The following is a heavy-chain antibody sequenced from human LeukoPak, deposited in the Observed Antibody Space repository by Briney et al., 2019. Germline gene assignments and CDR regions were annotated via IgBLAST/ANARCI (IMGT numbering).Heavy chain of an antibody. CDR3: ARHYYDSSGYYYETYYYYMDV. CDR1: GGSISSYC. V-gene: IGHV4-59*01. Sequence: SETLSLTCTVSGGSISSYCWSWIRQPPGKGLEWIGYIYYSGSTNYNPSLKSRVTISVDTSKNQFSLKLSSVTAADTAVYYCARHYYDSSGYYYETYYYYMDVWGKGTTVTVSS. CDR2: IYYSGST. D-gene: IGHD3-22*01. J-gene: IGHJ6*03.